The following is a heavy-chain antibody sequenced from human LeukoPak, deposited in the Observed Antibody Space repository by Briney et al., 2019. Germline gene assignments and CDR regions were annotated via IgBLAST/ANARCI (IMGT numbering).Heavy chain of an antibody. Sequence: SQTLSLTCTVSGGSISSGDYYWSWIRQPPGKGLEWIGSIYYSGSTYYNPSLKSRVTISVDTSKNQFSLKLSSVTAADTAVYYCARASVVAAGGPWFGPWGQGTLVTVSS. CDR1: GGSISSGDYY. D-gene: IGHD2-15*01. CDR2: IYYSGST. CDR3: ARASVVAAGGPWFGP. J-gene: IGHJ5*02. V-gene: IGHV4-30-4*01.